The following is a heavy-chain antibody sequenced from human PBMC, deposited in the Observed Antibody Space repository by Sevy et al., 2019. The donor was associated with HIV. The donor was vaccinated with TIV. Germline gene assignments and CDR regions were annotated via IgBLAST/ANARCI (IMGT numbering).Heavy chain of an antibody. CDR3: VKEAPGYNYDTSGSFDY. CDR1: RFTFSTYA. V-gene: IGHV3-23*01. D-gene: IGHD3-22*01. Sequence: GESLKISCAASRFTFSTYAMSWVRQAPGKGLEWISAITGSGGTTYDVDSVRGRFTISRDNSKNTLYLQMNSLRADDTAVYYCVKEAPGYNYDTSGSFDYWGQGTPVTVSS. J-gene: IGHJ4*02. CDR2: ITGSGGTT.